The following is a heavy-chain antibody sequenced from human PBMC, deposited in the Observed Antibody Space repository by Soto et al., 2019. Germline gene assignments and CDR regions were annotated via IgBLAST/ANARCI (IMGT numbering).Heavy chain of an antibody. Sequence: GGSLRLSCEASGVIFSTYAMSWVRQAPGKGLEWVAGIIGNSAEIRYADSVKGRFTISRDNSKKTLFLQMFSLRAEDTAIYYCAKDRRPDGRWLFAYRGQGTLVTVSS. CDR2: IIGNSAEI. CDR3: AKDRRPDGRWLFAY. CDR1: GVIFSTYA. J-gene: IGHJ4*02. D-gene: IGHD2-15*01. V-gene: IGHV3-23*01.